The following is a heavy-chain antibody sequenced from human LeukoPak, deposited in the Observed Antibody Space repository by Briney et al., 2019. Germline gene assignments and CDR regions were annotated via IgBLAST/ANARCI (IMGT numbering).Heavy chain of an antibody. CDR2: INPNSGGT. V-gene: IGHV1-2*02. CDR1: GYTFTGYY. D-gene: IGHD6-19*01. Sequence: APVKVSCKASGYTFTGYYMHWVRQAPGQGLEWMGWINPNSGGTNYAQKFQGRVTMTRDTSISTAYMELSRLRSDDTGVYYCARYKRQWLVGFDYWGQGTLVTVSS. CDR3: ARYKRQWLVGFDY. J-gene: IGHJ4*02.